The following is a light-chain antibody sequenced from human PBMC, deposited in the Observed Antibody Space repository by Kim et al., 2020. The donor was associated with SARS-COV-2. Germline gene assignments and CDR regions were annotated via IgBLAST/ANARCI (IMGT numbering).Light chain of an antibody. CDR3: HQYEDWPT. Sequence: TPSPATLSASPGERVTLSCRASQSVSRNLAWYQQKPGQAPRLLMYGASTRATGFPARFSGSGSGTEFTLTISSLQSEDFALYFCHQYEDWPTFGQGTKLEI. CDR1: QSVSRN. J-gene: IGKJ2*01. V-gene: IGKV3-15*01. CDR2: GAS.